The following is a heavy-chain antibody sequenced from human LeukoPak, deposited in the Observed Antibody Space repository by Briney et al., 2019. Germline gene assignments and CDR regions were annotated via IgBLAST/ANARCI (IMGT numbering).Heavy chain of an antibody. CDR3: ARDGTGLEYYYYYGMDV. CDR2: INPNSGGT. D-gene: IGHD2-8*02. J-gene: IGHJ6*02. V-gene: IGHV1-2*02. Sequence: GASVKVSCKASGYTFTMYYIHWVRQAPGQGLEWMGWINPNSGGTNYAQKFQGRVTMTRDTSISTAYMELSRLRSDDTAVYYCARDGTGLEYYYYYGMDVWGQGTTVTVSS. CDR1: GYTFTMYY.